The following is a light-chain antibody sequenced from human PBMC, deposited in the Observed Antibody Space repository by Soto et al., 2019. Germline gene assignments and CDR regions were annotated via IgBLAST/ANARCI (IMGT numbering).Light chain of an antibody. V-gene: IGLV2-23*02. J-gene: IGLJ1*01. Sequence: QSVLTQPASVSGSPGQSVPISCTGTNSDVGSYTLVSWYQQHPGKAPKLMIYEVSKPPSGGSNRFSGSKSGNTASLTISGLQAEDEADYYCCSFAGSSTSFGTGTKVTVL. CDR2: EVS. CDR1: NSDVGSYTL. CDR3: CSFAGSSTS.